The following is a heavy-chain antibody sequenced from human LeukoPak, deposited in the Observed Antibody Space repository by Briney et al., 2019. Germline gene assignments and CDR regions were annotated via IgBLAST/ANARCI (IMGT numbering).Heavy chain of an antibody. J-gene: IGHJ4*02. V-gene: IGHV3-74*01. Sequence: GGSLRLSLAASGFTLRVYAISGVRQAPGRGRVGVSRINNDGTSTTDADSVKGRFTISRDDAKNTLYLQMNSLGAEDTAVYYCAKVGMVRTQEYYFDYWGQGTLVTVSS. D-gene: IGHD3-10*01. CDR1: GFTLRVYA. CDR2: INNDGTST. CDR3: AKVGMVRTQEYYFDY.